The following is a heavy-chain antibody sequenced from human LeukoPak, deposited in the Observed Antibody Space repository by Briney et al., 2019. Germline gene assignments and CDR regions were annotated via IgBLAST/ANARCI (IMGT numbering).Heavy chain of an antibody. CDR2: IYHSGST. CDR3: ARGSGTDRRYFVGRLFRNWFDP. V-gene: IGHV4-38-2*02. Sequence: SETLSLTCTVSGYSISSDYYWGWIRQPPGKGLEWIGTIYHSGSTYYNPSLKSRVTISVDTSKNQFSLKLSSVTAADTAVYYCARGSGTDRRYFVGRLFRNWFDPWGQGTLVTVSS. J-gene: IGHJ5*02. D-gene: IGHD3-9*01. CDR1: GYSISSDYY.